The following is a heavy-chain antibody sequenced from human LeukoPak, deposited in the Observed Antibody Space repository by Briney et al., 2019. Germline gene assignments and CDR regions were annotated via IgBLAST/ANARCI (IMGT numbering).Heavy chain of an antibody. J-gene: IGHJ3*02. V-gene: IGHV3-23*01. CDR1: GFTFSTYW. CDR3: AKNVREVSVGASLDI. Sequence: PGGSLRLSCAASGFTFSTYWMHWVRQAPGKGLEWVSAISGSGGSTYYADSVKGRFTISRDNSKNTLYLQMNSLRAEDTAVYYCAKNVREVSVGASLDIWGQGTMVTVSS. D-gene: IGHD1-26*01. CDR2: ISGSGGST.